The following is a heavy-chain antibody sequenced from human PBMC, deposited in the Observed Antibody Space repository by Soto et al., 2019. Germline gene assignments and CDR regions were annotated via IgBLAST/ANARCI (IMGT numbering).Heavy chain of an antibody. CDR1: GFTFSSYW. CDR3: ARTGDGHHDFLDY. Sequence: ESVGGLVHPGGSLRLSCAASGFTFSSYWMNWVRRAPGKGLEWVANIDEDGSEYNDAESVRGRFTISRDNAKNTLYLQMNSLRAADTAVYYCARTGDGHHDFLDYWGQGILVSVSS. D-gene: IGHD1-1*01. V-gene: IGHV3-7*01. J-gene: IGHJ4*02. CDR2: IDEDGSEY.